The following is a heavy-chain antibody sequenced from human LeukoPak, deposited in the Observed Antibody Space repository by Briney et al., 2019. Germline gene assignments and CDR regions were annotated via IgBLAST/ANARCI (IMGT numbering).Heavy chain of an antibody. CDR2: IILTLGTA. CDR3: ARANGYCSGGSCYSEINWFDP. Sequence: SVKVSCKPSGGTFTSYAISWGRQPPGKGLEWMEGIILTLGTANYAQKFQGRVTITTDEYTSTAYMELSSLRSEDTAVYYCARANGYCSGGSCYSEINWFDPWGQGTLVTVSS. CDR1: GGTFTSYA. J-gene: IGHJ5*02. D-gene: IGHD2-15*01. V-gene: IGHV1-69*05.